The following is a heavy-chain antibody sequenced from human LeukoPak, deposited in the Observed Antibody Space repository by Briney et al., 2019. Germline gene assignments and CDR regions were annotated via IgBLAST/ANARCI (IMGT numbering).Heavy chain of an antibody. J-gene: IGHJ4*02. D-gene: IGHD6-13*01. CDR3: ARPRGSRWSIPFDN. Sequence: PGRSLRLSCAASGFIFSNYTMHWVRQAPGKGLEWVAVISYDGSNKYYGDSVKGRFTISRDNSKNTLYLQMDSLRAKDTAVYYCARPRGSRWSIPFDNWGQGTLVTVSS. V-gene: IGHV3-30-3*01. CDR1: GFIFSNYT. CDR2: ISYDGSNK.